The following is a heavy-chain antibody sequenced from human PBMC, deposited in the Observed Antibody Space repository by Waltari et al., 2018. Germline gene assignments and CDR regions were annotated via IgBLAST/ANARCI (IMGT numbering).Heavy chain of an antibody. V-gene: IGHV4-39*07. CDR3: ARVDYFGSGFDY. J-gene: IGHJ4*02. CDR1: GGSISSTPYF. Sequence: QLQLQESGPRLVKPSETLSLTCSVPGGSISSTPYFWGWIRQSPVKGLEWIGSIHDGGTTYYNPSLKSRVTMSLDTSKNHFSLDLSSVTAADTAVYYCARVDYFGSGFDYWGQGTLATVSS. CDR2: IHDGGTT. D-gene: IGHD3-10*01.